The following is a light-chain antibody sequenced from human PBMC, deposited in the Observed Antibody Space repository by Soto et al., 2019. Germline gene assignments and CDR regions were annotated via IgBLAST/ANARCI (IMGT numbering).Light chain of an antibody. CDR3: QQYGRSPLT. V-gene: IGKV3-20*01. CDR2: GAS. Sequence: EIVLTQSPGTLSLSPGERATLSCRASQSVSSSYLAWXXXXXXQAPRLLIYGASSRATGIPDRFSGSGSGTDFTLTISRLEPEDFAVYYCQQYGRSPLTFGGGTKVDIK. CDR1: QSVSSSY. J-gene: IGKJ4*01.